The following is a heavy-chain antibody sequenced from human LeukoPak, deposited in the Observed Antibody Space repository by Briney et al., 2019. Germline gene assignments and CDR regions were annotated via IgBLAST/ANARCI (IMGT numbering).Heavy chain of an antibody. CDR2: IFTTGNT. J-gene: IGHJ4*02. CDR3: VRGTTTPDY. D-gene: IGHD1/OR15-1a*01. V-gene: IGHV3-23*01. CDR1: GFTFSNYD. Sequence: GESLRLSCAASGFTFSNYDMIWVRQAPGKGLEWVSSIFTTGNTYYADSAKGRFTISRDNSKSTLFLQMNSLRAEDTALYFCVRGTTTPDYCGQGTLVTVSS.